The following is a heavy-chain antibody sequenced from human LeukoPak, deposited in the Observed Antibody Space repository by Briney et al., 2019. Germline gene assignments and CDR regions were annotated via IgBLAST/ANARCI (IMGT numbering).Heavy chain of an antibody. J-gene: IGHJ5*02. Sequence: PGGSLRLSCAASGFTFSNYGMHWLRQAPGKGLEWVAIIWYDGSKKYYADSVKGRFTIYRDDSRRTLFLQMNSLRVEDTAVYYCAKYYYDSSGDLWGQGTRVSVSP. CDR3: AKYYYDSSGDL. CDR2: IWYDGSKK. D-gene: IGHD3-22*01. V-gene: IGHV3-33*06. CDR1: GFTFSNYG.